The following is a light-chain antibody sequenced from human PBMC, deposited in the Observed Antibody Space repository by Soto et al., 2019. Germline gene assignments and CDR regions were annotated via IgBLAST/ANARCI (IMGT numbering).Light chain of an antibody. V-gene: IGKV1-39*01. J-gene: IGKJ2*01. Sequence: DIQMTQSPSSLSASVGDRVTITCRASQTISTYLNWYQQKPGTAPKLLIYATSNLQSGVPSRFGRNRSGADFTLTDSSLQPEEFATYYCQQSLGIPYTFGQGTKLEIK. CDR1: QTISTY. CDR2: ATS. CDR3: QQSLGIPYT.